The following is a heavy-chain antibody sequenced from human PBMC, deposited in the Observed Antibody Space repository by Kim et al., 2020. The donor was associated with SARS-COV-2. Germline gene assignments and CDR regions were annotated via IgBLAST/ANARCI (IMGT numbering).Heavy chain of an antibody. CDR2: LSSTSTYI. Sequence: GGSLRLSCAASTFSFSSYSMSWVRQAPGKGLEWVSTLSSTSTYIYYADSVKGRFTISRDNTKNSLFLQMNSLRAEDTGVYYCARFDGYGMDVWGQGTT. CDR1: TFSFSSYS. CDR3: ARFDGYGMDV. J-gene: IGHJ6*02. V-gene: IGHV3-21*01. D-gene: IGHD3-9*01.